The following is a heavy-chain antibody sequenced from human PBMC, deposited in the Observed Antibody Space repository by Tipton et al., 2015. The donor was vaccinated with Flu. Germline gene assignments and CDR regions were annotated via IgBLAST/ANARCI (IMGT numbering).Heavy chain of an antibody. CDR1: GSSIGSEFY. Sequence: LRLSCSISGSSIGSEFYWGWVRQPPGSGLKWIGNIHRTGNTYYNPSLKSRVTISVDTSKNQFSLRLTSVTAADTAVYYCARRDYSNYVSEPKNWFDPWAREPWSPSPQ. V-gene: IGHV4-38-2*01. J-gene: IGHJ5*02. CDR3: ARRDYSNYVSEPKNWFDP. D-gene: IGHD4-11*01. CDR2: IHRTGNT.